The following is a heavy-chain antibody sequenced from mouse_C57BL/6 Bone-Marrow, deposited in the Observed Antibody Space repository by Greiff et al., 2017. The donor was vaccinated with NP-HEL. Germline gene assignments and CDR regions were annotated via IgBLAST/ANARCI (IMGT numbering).Heavy chain of an antibody. CDR2: IDPENGDT. CDR1: GFNIKDDY. D-gene: IGHD1-1*01. J-gene: IGHJ1*03. Sequence: VQLQQSGAELVRPGASVKLSCTASGFNIKDDYMHWVKQRPEQGLEWIGWIDPENGDTEYASKFPGKATITADPSSNTAYLQLSSLTSEDTAVYYWNYASYYGSSCYWYFDVWGTGTTVTVSA. CDR3: NYASYYGSSCYWYFDV. V-gene: IGHV14-4*01.